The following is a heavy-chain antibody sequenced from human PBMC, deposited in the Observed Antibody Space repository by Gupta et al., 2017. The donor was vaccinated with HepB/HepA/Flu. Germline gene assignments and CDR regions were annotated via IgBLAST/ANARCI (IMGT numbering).Heavy chain of an antibody. CDR3: ARAEYSSSLVDYYYYMDV. V-gene: IGHV3-48*02. CDR2: ISSSSSTI. Sequence: EVQLVESGGGLVQTGGSLRLSGAASGSTFIRYSMNWDRKAPGKGLEWVSYISSSSSTIYYADSVKGRFTISRDNAKNSLYLQMNSLRDEDTAVYYCARAEYSSSLVDYYYYMDVWGKGTTVTVSS. D-gene: IGHD6-6*01. CDR1: GSTFIRYS. J-gene: IGHJ6*03.